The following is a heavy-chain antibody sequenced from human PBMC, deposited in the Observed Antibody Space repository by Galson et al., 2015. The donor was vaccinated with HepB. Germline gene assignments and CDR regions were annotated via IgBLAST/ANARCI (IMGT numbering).Heavy chain of an antibody. Sequence: QSGAEVKKPGESLKISCKGSGYSFTSYWIGWVRQMPGKGLEWMGIIYPGDSDTRYSPSFQGQVTISADKSISTAYLQWSSLKASDTAMYYCARRSITQGRSHVTGWFDPWGQGTLVTVSS. J-gene: IGHJ5*02. CDR1: GYSFTSYW. D-gene: IGHD1-20*01. CDR3: ARRSITQGRSHVTGWFDP. CDR2: IYPGDSDT. V-gene: IGHV5-51*01.